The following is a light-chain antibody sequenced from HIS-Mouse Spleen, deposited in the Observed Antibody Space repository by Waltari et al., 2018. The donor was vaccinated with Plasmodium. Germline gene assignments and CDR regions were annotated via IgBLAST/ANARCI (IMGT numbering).Light chain of an antibody. V-gene: IGLV2-11*01. CDR3: CSYAGSYTLV. CDR1: SSDVGGYNC. J-gene: IGLJ2*01. CDR2: DVS. Sequence: QSALTQPRSVSGSPGQSVTISCTGPSSDVGGYNCVSWYQQHPGKAPKLMIYDVSKRPSGVPDRFSGSKSGNTASLTISGLQAEDEADYYCCSYAGSYTLVFGGGTKLTVL.